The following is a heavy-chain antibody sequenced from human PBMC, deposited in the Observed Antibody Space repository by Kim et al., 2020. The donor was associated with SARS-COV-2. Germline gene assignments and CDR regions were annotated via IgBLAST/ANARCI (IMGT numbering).Heavy chain of an antibody. V-gene: IGHV3-74*01. CDR2: INSDGSST. J-gene: IGHJ6*02. CDR3: ARDQSHWNYGYYYYGMDV. Sequence: GGSLRLSCAASGFTFSSYWMHWVRQAPGKGLVWVSRINSDGSSTSYADSVKGRFTISRDNAKNTLYLQMNRLRAEDTAVYYCARDQSHWNYGYYYYGMDVWGQGTTVTVSS. D-gene: IGHD1-7*01. CDR1: GFTFSSYW.